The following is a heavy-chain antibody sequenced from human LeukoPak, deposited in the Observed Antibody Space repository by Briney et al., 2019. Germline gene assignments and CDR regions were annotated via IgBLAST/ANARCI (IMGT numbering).Heavy chain of an antibody. V-gene: IGHV4-59*01. Sequence: PSETLSLTCTVSGGSISSYYWSWIRQPPGKGLEWIGYIYYSGSTNYNPSLKSRVTISVDMSKNQFSLKLSSVTAADTAVYYCARDRVTYYYGSGSYYGPNYYYYGMDVWGQGTTVTVSS. CDR2: IYYSGST. J-gene: IGHJ6*02. CDR3: ARDRVTYYYGSGSYYGPNYYYYGMDV. CDR1: GGSISSYY. D-gene: IGHD3-10*01.